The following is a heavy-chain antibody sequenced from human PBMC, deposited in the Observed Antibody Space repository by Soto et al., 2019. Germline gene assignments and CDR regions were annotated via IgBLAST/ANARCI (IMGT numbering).Heavy chain of an antibody. D-gene: IGHD7-27*01. CDR1: GYKFTTYG. J-gene: IGHJ6*02. Sequence: QVQLLQSGAEVKKPGASVKVSCKASGYKFTTYGITWVRQAPGQGLEWLGGISTYNGNTDYAQNLQDRVTMTTGTSTSTAYLEVRSLASDDTGVYFCARGLGTNGLDVWGQGTTVTVSS. CDR2: ISTYNGNT. V-gene: IGHV1-18*04. CDR3: ARGLGTNGLDV.